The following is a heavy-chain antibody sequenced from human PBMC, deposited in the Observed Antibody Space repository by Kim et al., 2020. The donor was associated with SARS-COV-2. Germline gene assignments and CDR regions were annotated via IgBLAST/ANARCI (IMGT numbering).Heavy chain of an antibody. V-gene: IGHV4-39*01. CDR3: AKRAYGVGFDP. Sequence: TFYTPPLMIRVTMSRDTSMNQFFLKMNSVTTADTAVYYCAKRAYGVGFDPWGQGILVTVSS. D-gene: IGHD2-8*01. CDR2: T. J-gene: IGHJ5*02.